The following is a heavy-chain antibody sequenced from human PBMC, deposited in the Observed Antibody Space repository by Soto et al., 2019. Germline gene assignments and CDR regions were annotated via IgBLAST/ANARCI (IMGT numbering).Heavy chain of an antibody. V-gene: IGHV3-30*18. CDR3: AKGPHIEIPIWFGPDTYYYGMDV. J-gene: IGHJ6*02. D-gene: IGHD3-10*01. Sequence: GGSLRLSCAASGFTFSSYGMHWVRQAPGKGLEWVAVISYDGSNKYYADSVKGRFTISRDNSKNTLYLQMNSLRAEDTAVYYCAKGPHIEIPIWFGPDTYYYGMDVWGQGTTVTVSS. CDR1: GFTFSSYG. CDR2: ISYDGSNK.